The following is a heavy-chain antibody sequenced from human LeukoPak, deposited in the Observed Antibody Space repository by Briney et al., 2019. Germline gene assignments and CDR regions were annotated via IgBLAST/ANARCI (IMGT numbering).Heavy chain of an antibody. V-gene: IGHV3-21*01. CDR2: ISSSSSYI. J-gene: IGHJ4*02. D-gene: IGHD3-22*01. CDR3: ARVRVDSRAFDY. Sequence: GGSLRLSCAASGFTFSSYSMNWVRQAPGKGLEWVSSISSSSSYIYYADSVKGRFTISRDNAKNSLYLQMNSLRAEDTAVYYCARVRVDSRAFDYWGQGTLVTVSS. CDR1: GFTFSSYS.